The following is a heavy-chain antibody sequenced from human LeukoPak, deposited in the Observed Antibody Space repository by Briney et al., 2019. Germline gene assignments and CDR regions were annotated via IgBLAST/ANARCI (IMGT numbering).Heavy chain of an antibody. V-gene: IGHV3-33*01. Sequence: QLGRSLRLSCAASGFTFSSYGMHWVGQTPAKGVEWVTIIWSDGTNEYYADSVKGRFTISRDNAKNTLYLEMNSLRAEDTAVYYCARGSGSFSGGFDYWGQGTLVTVSS. CDR1: GFTFSSYG. D-gene: IGHD1-26*01. J-gene: IGHJ4*02. CDR2: IWSDGTNE. CDR3: ARGSGSFSGGFDY.